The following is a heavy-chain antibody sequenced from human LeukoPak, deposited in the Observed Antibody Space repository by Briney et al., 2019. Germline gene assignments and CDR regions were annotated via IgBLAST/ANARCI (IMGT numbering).Heavy chain of an antibody. D-gene: IGHD5-24*01. CDR2: IYDSGST. CDR1: DGSIGSYY. CDR3: ARTRDAGHFDY. Sequence: SETLSLTCTVSDGSIGSYYWSWIRQPPGKGLEYIGYIYDSGSTNYNPSFKSRVTISVDTSKNQFSLNLSSVTAADTAVYYCARTRDAGHFDYWGQGTLVTVSS. J-gene: IGHJ4*02. V-gene: IGHV4-59*01.